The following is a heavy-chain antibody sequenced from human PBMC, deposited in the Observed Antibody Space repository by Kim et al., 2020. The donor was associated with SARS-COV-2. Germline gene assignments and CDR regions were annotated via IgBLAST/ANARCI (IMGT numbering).Heavy chain of an antibody. J-gene: IGHJ5*02. CDR2: IDGTGTNK. Sequence: GGSLRLSCAASGFIFDNYAMMWVRQSPGKGPEWVSTIDGTGTNKFYADFVRGRFTISRDNFQRTVHLEMNSLRAEDSALYSCAKGRDNMLVDWFDPWGQGTLVTISS. CDR3: AKGRDNMLVDWFDP. D-gene: IGHD3-10*02. V-gene: IGHV3-23*01. CDR1: GFIFDNYA.